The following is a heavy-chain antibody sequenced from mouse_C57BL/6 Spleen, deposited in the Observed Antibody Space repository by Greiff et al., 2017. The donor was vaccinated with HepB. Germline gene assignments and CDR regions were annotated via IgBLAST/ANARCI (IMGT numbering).Heavy chain of an antibody. V-gene: IGHV1-64*01. CDR1: GYTFTSYW. D-gene: IGHD4-1*01. Sequence: VQLQQPGAELVKPGVSVKLSCKASGYTFTSYWMHWVKQRPGQGLEWIGMIHPNSGSTNYNEKFKSKATLTVDKSSSTAYMQLSSLTSEDSAVYYCAREESLGFDVWGTGTTVTVSS. CDR3: AREESLGFDV. CDR2: IHPNSGST. J-gene: IGHJ1*03.